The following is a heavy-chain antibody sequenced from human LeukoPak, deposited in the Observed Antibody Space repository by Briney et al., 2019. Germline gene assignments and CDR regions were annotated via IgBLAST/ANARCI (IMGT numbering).Heavy chain of an antibody. D-gene: IGHD3-22*01. Sequence: GGSLRLSCAASGFTFSNYAMSWVRQALDKGLEWLSTISGSGGNTYYADSVKGRFTISRDNSKNTLYLQMNSLRTEDTAVYYCARAKIVSFNWFDPWGQGTLVTVSS. V-gene: IGHV3-23*01. CDR1: GFTFSNYA. J-gene: IGHJ5*02. CDR2: ISGSGGNT. CDR3: ARAKIVSFNWFDP.